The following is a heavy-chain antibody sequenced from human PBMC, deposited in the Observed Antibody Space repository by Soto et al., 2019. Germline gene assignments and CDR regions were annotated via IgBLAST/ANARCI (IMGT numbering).Heavy chain of an antibody. J-gene: IGHJ4*02. Sequence: PGGSLGLSCAASGRSGSSNYMSWVRQAPGKGLEWVAVIYSGCSTYYADSVKGRFTISRDDSKNTVFLQMDRLRAEDTARYYCAIFYDFWTGPRDYWGQGILVTVSS. CDR3: AIFYDFWTGPRDY. V-gene: IGHV3-53*01. CDR1: GRSGSSNY. CDR2: IYSGCST. D-gene: IGHD3-3*01.